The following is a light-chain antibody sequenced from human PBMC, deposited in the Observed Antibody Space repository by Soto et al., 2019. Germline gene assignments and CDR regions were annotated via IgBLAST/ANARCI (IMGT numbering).Light chain of an antibody. V-gene: IGKV1-8*01. Sequence: AIRMTQSPSSLSASTGDRVTLTCRASQGISSYLAWYQQKPGKAPKLLIYAASTMQSGVPSRFSGSGSGTDFTLTISCLQSEDFAIYYCQQYYSYPLTFGPGTKVDIK. CDR2: AAS. J-gene: IGKJ3*01. CDR3: QQYYSYPLT. CDR1: QGISSY.